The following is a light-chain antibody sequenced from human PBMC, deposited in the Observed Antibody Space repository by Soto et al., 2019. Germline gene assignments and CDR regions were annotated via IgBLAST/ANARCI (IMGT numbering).Light chain of an antibody. Sequence: EIVMTQSPATLSVSPGERATLSCRASQSVSTNLAWYHQKPGQAPRLLIYGASTRATGIQARFSGSGSGTEFTLTITSLQSEDSAVYYCHQYNNWHTFGQGTKLEIK. J-gene: IGKJ2*01. CDR1: QSVSTN. CDR3: HQYNNWHT. V-gene: IGKV3-15*01. CDR2: GAS.